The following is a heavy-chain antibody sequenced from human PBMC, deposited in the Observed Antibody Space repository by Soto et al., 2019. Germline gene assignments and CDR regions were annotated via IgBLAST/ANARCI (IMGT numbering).Heavy chain of an antibody. CDR1: GFTFSSYG. D-gene: IGHD4-17*01. J-gene: IGHJ3*02. CDR3: ARDGARVTYDAFDI. Sequence: QVQLVESGGGVVQPGRSLRLSCAASGFTFSSYGMHWVRQAPGKGLEWVAVIWYDGSNKYYADSVKGRFTISRDNSKNPLYLQMNSLRAEDTGVYYCARDGARVTYDAFDILGQGTMVTVSS. CDR2: IWYDGSNK. V-gene: IGHV3-33*01.